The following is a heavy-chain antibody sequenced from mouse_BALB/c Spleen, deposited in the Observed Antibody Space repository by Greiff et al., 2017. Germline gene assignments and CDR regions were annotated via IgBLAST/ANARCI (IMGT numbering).Heavy chain of an antibody. V-gene: IGHV5-17*02. CDR3: ARRDYGNSWFAY. D-gene: IGHD2-1*01. CDR2: ISSGSSTI. J-gene: IGHJ3*01. Sequence: EVHLVESGGGLVQPGGSRKLSCAASGFTFSSFGMHWVRQAPEKGLEWVAYISSGSSTIYYADTVKGRFTISRDNPKNTLFLQMTSLRSEDTAMYYCARRDYGNSWFAYWGQGTLVTVSA. CDR1: GFTFSSFG.